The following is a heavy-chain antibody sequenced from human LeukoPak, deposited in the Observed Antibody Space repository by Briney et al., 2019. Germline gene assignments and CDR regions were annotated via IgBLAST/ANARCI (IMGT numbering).Heavy chain of an antibody. D-gene: IGHD3-10*01. Sequence: GGSLRLSCAASGFTFSSYSMNWVRQAPGKGLEWVSSISSSSSYIYYADSVKGRFTISRDNAKNSLYLQMNSLRAEDTALYYCANGITMVRGVAYDAFDIWGQGTMVTVSS. J-gene: IGHJ3*02. CDR2: ISSSSSYI. CDR3: ANGITMVRGVAYDAFDI. CDR1: GFTFSSYS. V-gene: IGHV3-21*04.